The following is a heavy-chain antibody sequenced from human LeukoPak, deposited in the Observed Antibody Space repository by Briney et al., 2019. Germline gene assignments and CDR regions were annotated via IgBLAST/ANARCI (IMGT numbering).Heavy chain of an antibody. J-gene: IGHJ5*02. CDR1: GYTFTSYD. V-gene: IGHV1-69*06. CDR3: ARVFISVRGVMWEEWFDP. D-gene: IGHD3-10*01. CDR2: IIPIFGTV. Sequence: ASVKVSCKASGYTFTSYDINWVRQATGQGLEWMGGIIPIFGTVNYAQKFQGRVTITADKSTSTAYMELSSLRSEDTAVYYCARVFISVRGVMWEEWFDPWGQGTLVTVSS.